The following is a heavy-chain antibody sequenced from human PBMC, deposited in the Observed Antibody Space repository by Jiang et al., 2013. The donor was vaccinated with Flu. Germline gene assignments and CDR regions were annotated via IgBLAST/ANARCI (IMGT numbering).Heavy chain of an antibody. CDR3: ARGEVTARVFDY. CDR1: GLTVSNNY. CDR2: IYSDGST. J-gene: IGHJ4*02. D-gene: IGHD2-15*01. V-gene: IGHV3-53*01. Sequence: VQLVESGGGLIQPGGSLRLSCAASGLTVSNNYMSWVRQAPGRGLEWVSIIYSDGSTYYADSVKGRFSISRDNSKNTLYLQMNSLRTEDTAVYYCARGEVTARVFDYWGQGTLVTVSS.